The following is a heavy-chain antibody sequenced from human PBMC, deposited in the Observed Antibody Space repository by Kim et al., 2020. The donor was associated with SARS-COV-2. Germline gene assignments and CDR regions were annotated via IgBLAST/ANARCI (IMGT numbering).Heavy chain of an antibody. CDR1: GFTFSNYA. Sequence: GGSLRLSCAASGFTFSNYAMSWVRQAPGKGPEWVSGTSGGGGDTYYADSVKGRFTISRDNSKNTLYLQMNSLRAEDTAVYYCAKIGGGYIWNYGSHYSGMDVWGQGTTVTVSA. CDR3: AKIGGGYIWNYGSHYSGMDV. J-gene: IGHJ6*01. CDR2: TSGGGGDT. D-gene: IGHD1-7*01. V-gene: IGHV3-23*01.